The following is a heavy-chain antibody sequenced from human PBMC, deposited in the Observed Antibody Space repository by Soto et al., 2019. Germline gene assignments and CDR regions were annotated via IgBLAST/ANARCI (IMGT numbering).Heavy chain of an antibody. Sequence: ASVNVSCKASGYTFTSYAMHWVRQAPGQRLEWMGWINAGNGNTKYSQKFQGRVTITRDTSASTAYMELSSPRSEDTAVYYGARGRGVFCSGGSCWSFDLWGPGTLVSVSS. V-gene: IGHV1-3*01. D-gene: IGHD2-15*01. CDR1: GYTFTSYA. CDR2: INAGNGNT. CDR3: ARGRGVFCSGGSCWSFDL. J-gene: IGHJ5*02.